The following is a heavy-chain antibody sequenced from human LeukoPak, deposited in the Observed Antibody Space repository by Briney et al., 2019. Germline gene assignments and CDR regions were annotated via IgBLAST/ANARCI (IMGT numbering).Heavy chain of an antibody. CDR2: IKPDGTDK. J-gene: IGHJ6*03. D-gene: IGHD2-15*01. Sequence: GGSLRLSCIASGFTFSSYSRAWVRQVPGKGLEWLANIKPDGTDKYYVGSVKGRFTISRDNAKSSLYLQMSSLGVEDTAVYYCARRDTPSKWYYYIDVWGNGNTVRVSS. CDR1: GFTFSSYS. CDR3: ARRDTPSKWYYYIDV. V-gene: IGHV3-7*01.